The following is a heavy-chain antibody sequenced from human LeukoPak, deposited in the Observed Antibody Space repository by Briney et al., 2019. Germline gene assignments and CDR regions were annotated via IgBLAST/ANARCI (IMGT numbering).Heavy chain of an antibody. Sequence: GGSLRLSCAASGFTFSSYSMNWVRQAPGKGLEWVSSIIISSSYIYYADSVKGRFTISRDNAKNSLYLQMNSLRAEDTAVYYCASQTPYDSSGSRDYWGQGTLVTVSS. CDR2: IIISSSYI. CDR3: ASQTPYDSSGSRDY. D-gene: IGHD3-22*01. CDR1: GFTFSSYS. J-gene: IGHJ4*02. V-gene: IGHV3-21*01.